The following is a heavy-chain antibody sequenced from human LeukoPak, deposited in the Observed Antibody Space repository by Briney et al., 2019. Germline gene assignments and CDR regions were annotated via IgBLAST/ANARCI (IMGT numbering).Heavy chain of an antibody. D-gene: IGHD3-10*01. V-gene: IGHV3-43D*03. J-gene: IGHJ5*02. CDR1: GFTFDDYA. Sequence: GGSLRLSCAASGFTFDDYAMHWVRQAPGKGLEWVSLISWDGGSTYYADSVKGRFTISRDNSKNTLYLQMGSLRAEDMAVYYCARVEGGGWFDPWGQGTLVTVSS. CDR2: ISWDGGST. CDR3: ARVEGGGWFDP.